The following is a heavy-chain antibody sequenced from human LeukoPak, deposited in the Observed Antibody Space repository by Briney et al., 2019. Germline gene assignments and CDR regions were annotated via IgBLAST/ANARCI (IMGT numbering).Heavy chain of an antibody. CDR1: GGSISSYY. CDR3: ARRGLYTAMVFDY. D-gene: IGHD5-18*01. J-gene: IGHJ4*02. Sequence: SETLSLTCTVSGGSISSYYWSWIRQPPGKGLEWIGYIYYSGSTNYNPSLKSRVTISVDTSKNQFSLKLSSVTAADTAVYYCARRGLYTAMVFDYWGQGTLVTVSS. CDR2: IYYSGST. V-gene: IGHV4-59*08.